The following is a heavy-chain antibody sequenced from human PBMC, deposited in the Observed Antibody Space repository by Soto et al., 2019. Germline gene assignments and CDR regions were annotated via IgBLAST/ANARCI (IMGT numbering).Heavy chain of an antibody. V-gene: IGHV3-11*06. CDR2: ISSSSSYT. J-gene: IGHJ4*02. CDR1: GFTFSDYY. Sequence: GGSLRLSCASSGFTFSDYYMSLIRQAPGKGLEWVSYISSSSSYTNYADSVKGRFTISRDNAKNSLYLQMNSLRAEDTAVYYCARVDILTGYFDYWGQGTLVTVSS. D-gene: IGHD3-9*01. CDR3: ARVDILTGYFDY.